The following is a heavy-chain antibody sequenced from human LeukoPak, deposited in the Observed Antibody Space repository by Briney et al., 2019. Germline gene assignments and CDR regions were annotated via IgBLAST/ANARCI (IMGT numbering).Heavy chain of an antibody. V-gene: IGHV3-30*04. D-gene: IGHD3-22*01. Sequence: GGSLRLSCAASGFTFSSYAMHWVRQAPGKGLEWVAVISYDGSNKYYADSVKGRFTISRDNSKNTLYLQMNSLRAEDTAVYYCARRTTMIVGELYYYGMDVWGQRTTVTFSS. CDR1: GFTFSSYA. CDR2: ISYDGSNK. CDR3: ARRTTMIVGELYYYGMDV. J-gene: IGHJ6*02.